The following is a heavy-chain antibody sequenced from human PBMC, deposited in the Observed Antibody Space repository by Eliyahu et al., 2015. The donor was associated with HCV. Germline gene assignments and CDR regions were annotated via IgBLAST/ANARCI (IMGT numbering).Heavy chain of an antibody. J-gene: IGHJ6*03. CDR2: ISYSGST. D-gene: IGHD6-6*01. V-gene: IGHV4-39*07. CDR1: GGSISSSIYY. CDR3: ARDIAARPYYFYYMDV. Sequence: QLQLLESGPGLVKPSETLSLTCTVSGGSISSSIYYWGWIRQPPGKGLEWIGSISYSGSTSYNPSLKSRVTISVDTSRNQFSLRLSSVTAADTAVYYCARDIAARPYYFYYMDVWGKGTTVTVSS.